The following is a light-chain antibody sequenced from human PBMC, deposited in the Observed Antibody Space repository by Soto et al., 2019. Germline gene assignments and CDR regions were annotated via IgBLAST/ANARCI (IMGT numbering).Light chain of an antibody. CDR1: SSNIGAGYD. CDR3: QSYDSTLSGYV. J-gene: IGLJ1*01. Sequence: QSGLTQPPSVSGAPRQRVTISCTGSSSNIGAGYDVHWYQRLPGTAPKPLIYANTNRPSGVPDRFSGTKSATSASASLAITGLQAEDEADYYCQSYDSTLSGYVFGTGTKVTVL. V-gene: IGLV1-40*01. CDR2: ANT.